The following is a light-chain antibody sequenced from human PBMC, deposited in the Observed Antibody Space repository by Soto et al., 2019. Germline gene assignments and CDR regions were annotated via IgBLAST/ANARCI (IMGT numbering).Light chain of an antibody. CDR2: GAS. J-gene: IGKJ4*01. CDR3: QQYSSSPVT. V-gene: IGKV3-15*01. CDR1: QSVSSN. Sequence: EIVMTQSPATLSVSPGERATLSCRASQSVSSNLAWYQQKPGQAPRLLIYGASTRTTGIPARFSGSGSGTDFTLTISRLEPEDFAVYYCQQYSSSPVTFGGGTTVEIK.